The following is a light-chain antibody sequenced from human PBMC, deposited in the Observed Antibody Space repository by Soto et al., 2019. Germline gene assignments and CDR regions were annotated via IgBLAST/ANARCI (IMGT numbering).Light chain of an antibody. V-gene: IGLV2-14*01. CDR2: EVS. Sequence: QSALTQPASVSGSPGQSITISCTGTSSDVGGYNYVSWYQQHPGKAPKLMIYEVSNRPSGVANRFSGSKSGNTASLTISGLQAEHQADYYCSSYTRRRIDHVFGTGTKVTVL. CDR3: SSYTRRRIDHV. CDR1: SSDVGGYNY. J-gene: IGLJ1*01.